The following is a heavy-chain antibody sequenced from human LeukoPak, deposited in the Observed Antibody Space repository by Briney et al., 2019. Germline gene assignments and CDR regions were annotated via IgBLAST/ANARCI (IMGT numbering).Heavy chain of an antibody. Sequence: SETLSLTRTVSGGSISSYHWSWIRQPAEKGLEWIGRIYTSGSTSYNPSLKSRVTMSVDTSKNQFSLKLSSVTAADTAVYYCGRERDYYYGMDVWGQGTTVTVSS. CDR3: GRERDYYYGMDV. V-gene: IGHV4-4*07. CDR1: GGSISSYH. CDR2: IYTSGST. J-gene: IGHJ6*01.